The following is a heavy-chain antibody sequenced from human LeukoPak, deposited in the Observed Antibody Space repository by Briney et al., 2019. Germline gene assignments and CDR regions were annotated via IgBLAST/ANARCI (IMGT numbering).Heavy chain of an antibody. Sequence: GESLKISCKGSGYSFTSYWIGWVRQMPGKGLEWMGIIYPGDSDTRYSPSFQGQVTISADKSISTAYLQWSSLKASDTAMYYCARQAPYSSGWYRFSYYYYGMDVWGQGTTVTVSS. J-gene: IGHJ6*02. CDR2: IYPGDSDT. V-gene: IGHV5-51*01. D-gene: IGHD6-19*01. CDR1: GYSFTSYW. CDR3: ARQAPYSSGWYRFSYYYYGMDV.